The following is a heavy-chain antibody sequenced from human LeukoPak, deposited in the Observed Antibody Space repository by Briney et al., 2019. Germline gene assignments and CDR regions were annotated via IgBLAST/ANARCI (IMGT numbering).Heavy chain of an antibody. Sequence: GGSLRLSCAASGFTVSSNYMSWVRQAPGKGLEWVSVIYSGGSTHYADSVKGRFTISRDNAKNSLYLQMNSLRVEDMGVYYCARETRGHYYDSSGPDHWGQGTLVTVSS. CDR1: GFTVSSNY. D-gene: IGHD3-22*01. CDR2: IYSGGST. J-gene: IGHJ5*02. CDR3: ARETRGHYYDSSGPDH. V-gene: IGHV3-53*01.